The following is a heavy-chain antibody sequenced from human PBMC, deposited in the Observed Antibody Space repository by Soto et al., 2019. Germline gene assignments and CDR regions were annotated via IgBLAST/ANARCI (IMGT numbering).Heavy chain of an antibody. CDR1: GGSFSGYY. Sequence: QVQLQQWGAGLLKPSETLSLTCAVYGGSFSGYYWSWIRQPPGKGLEWIGEINHSGSTNYNPSLKSRVTISVDTSKNQFSLKLSSVTAADTAVYYCGGVRGYNWFDPWGQGILVTVSS. CDR2: INHSGST. CDR3: GGVRGYNWFDP. V-gene: IGHV4-34*01. J-gene: IGHJ5*02. D-gene: IGHD3-10*01.